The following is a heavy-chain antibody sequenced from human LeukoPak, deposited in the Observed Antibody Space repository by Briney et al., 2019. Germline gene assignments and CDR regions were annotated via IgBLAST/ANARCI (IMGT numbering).Heavy chain of an antibody. D-gene: IGHD2-2*01. V-gene: IGHV2-5*01. CDR1: GFSLSTSGVG. J-gene: IGHJ5*02. Sequence: SGPTLVNPTQNLTLTCTFSGFSLSTSGVGVGWIRQPPGKALEWLALIYWNDDKRYSPSLKSRLTITKDTSKNQVVLTMTNMDPVDTATYYCAHSYRDLIGYCSSTSCLSWFDPWGQGTLVTVSS. CDR2: IYWNDDK. CDR3: AHSYRDLIGYCSSTSCLSWFDP.